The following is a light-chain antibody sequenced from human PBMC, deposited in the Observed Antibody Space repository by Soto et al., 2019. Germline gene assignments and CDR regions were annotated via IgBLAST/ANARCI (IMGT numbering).Light chain of an antibody. CDR1: QSASSSY. CDR2: GAS. J-gene: IGKJ1*01. CDR3: QHYARSVGT. Sequence: EIVLTQSPGTLSLSPGERATVSCRASQSASSSYFAWYHQKPGQAPRLLISGASNRATGIPDRFSGSGSGTDFTLTISRLEPEDFAVYYCQHYARSVGTFGQGTRVESK. V-gene: IGKV3-20*01.